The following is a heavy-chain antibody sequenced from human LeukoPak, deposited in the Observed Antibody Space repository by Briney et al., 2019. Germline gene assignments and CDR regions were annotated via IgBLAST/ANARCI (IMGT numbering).Heavy chain of an antibody. Sequence: SQTLSLTCTVSGGSITSGSYYWTWIRQPAGKGLKWIGRIHTSGSTNYNPSLKGRLTLSLDTSKNQFSLKLSSVTAADTAMYYCARDGGIGSRARFDYWGQGTLVTVSS. J-gene: IGHJ4*02. CDR3: ARDGGIGSRARFDY. V-gene: IGHV4-61*02. CDR2: IHTSGST. CDR1: GGSITSGSYY. D-gene: IGHD2-15*01.